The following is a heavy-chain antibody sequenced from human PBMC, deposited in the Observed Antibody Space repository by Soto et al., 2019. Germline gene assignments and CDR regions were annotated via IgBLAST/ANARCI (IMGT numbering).Heavy chain of an antibody. CDR3: ARRYSSSWYVWFDP. J-gene: IGHJ5*02. CDR2: IYYSGST. V-gene: IGHV4-39*01. CDR1: GGSISSSSYY. D-gene: IGHD6-13*01. Sequence: QLQLQESGPGLVKPSETLSLTCTVSGGSISSSSYYWGWIRQPPGKGLEWIGSIYYSGSTYYNPSLKSRVTISVDTSKNQFSLKLSSVTAADTAVYYCARRYSSSWYVWFDPWGQGTLVTVSS.